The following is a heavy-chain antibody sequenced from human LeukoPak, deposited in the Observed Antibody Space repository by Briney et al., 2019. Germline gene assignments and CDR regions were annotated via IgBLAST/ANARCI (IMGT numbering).Heavy chain of an antibody. J-gene: IGHJ6*02. Sequence: PGGSLRLSCSASGFTFSSYAMHWVRQAPGKGLEYVSAISSNGGSTYYADSVKGRFTISRDNSKNTLYLQMSSLRAEVTAVYYCVKGYSPRSGYDYVGYYYHYGMDVWGQGTTVTVSS. V-gene: IGHV3-64D*06. CDR2: ISSNGGST. CDR1: GFTFSSYA. D-gene: IGHD5-12*01. CDR3: VKGYSPRSGYDYVGYYYHYGMDV.